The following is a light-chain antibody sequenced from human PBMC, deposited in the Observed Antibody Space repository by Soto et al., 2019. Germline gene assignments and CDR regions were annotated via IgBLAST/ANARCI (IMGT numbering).Light chain of an antibody. V-gene: IGKV3-11*01. J-gene: IGKJ5*01. Sequence: ERGMTQSPGALSGSRGGSATRSCRASQSVSSNLAWYQQKPGQAPRLLIYDTSNRATDIPARFSGSGSGPDFTLTIPRLEPEPFAVYYRQRRYHWRPTIGPATRLEIK. CDR2: DTS. CDR3: QRRYHWRPT. CDR1: QSVSSN.